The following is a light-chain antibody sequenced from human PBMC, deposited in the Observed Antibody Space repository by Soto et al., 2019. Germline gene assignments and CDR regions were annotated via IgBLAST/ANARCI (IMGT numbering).Light chain of an antibody. CDR3: SSYTTSATQV. Sequence: QSALTQPASVSGSPGQSITISCTGTSRDVGGYDSVSWYLQHPGKAPKAVIYDVRKRPSGISNRFSGSKSGNTASLTISGLQADDEGDYYCSSYTTSATQVFGGGTKLTVL. V-gene: IGLV2-14*03. CDR1: SRDVGGYDS. CDR2: DVR. J-gene: IGLJ3*02.